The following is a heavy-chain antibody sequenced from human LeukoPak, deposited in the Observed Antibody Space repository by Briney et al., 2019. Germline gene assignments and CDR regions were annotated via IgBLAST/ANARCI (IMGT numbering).Heavy chain of an antibody. Sequence: GGSLRLSCAASGSTFSGSSMHWVRQASGKGLEWVGRIKSNANSYATAYAASVKGRFTISRDDSKNTAYLQMNSLRPEDTAVYYCARSMVRGDLYYYGMDVWGQGTTVTVSS. CDR2: IKSNANSYAT. CDR3: ARSMVRGDLYYYGMDV. CDR1: GSTFSGSS. D-gene: IGHD3-10*01. V-gene: IGHV3-73*01. J-gene: IGHJ6*02.